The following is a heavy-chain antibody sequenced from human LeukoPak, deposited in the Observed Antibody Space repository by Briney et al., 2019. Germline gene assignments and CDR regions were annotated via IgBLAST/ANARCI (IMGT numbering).Heavy chain of an antibody. CDR1: GFTVSSNY. Sequence: GGSLRLSCAASGFTVSSNYMSWVRQAPGKGLEWVSVIYSGGSTYYADSVKGRFTIPRDNSKNTLYLQMNSLRAEDTAVYYCASAGGDYGDYEGLGLSYWGQGTLVTVSS. CDR2: IYSGGST. J-gene: IGHJ4*02. CDR3: ASAGGDYGDYEGLGLSY. D-gene: IGHD4-17*01. V-gene: IGHV3-53*01.